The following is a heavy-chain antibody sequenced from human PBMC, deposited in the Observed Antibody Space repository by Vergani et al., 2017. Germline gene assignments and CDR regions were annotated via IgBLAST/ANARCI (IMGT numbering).Heavy chain of an antibody. CDR1: GFKFSQFG. CDR3: ARDVWGCSGISCFLRAGEFYYMDV. Sequence: QVQLVESGGGVVQPGTSLRLSCEASGFKFSQFGMHWVRQGPGKGLEWVAFISYDGSKTQYADSEKGRVTISRDNSKNTVGLEMSSLRVDDTATYCCARDVWGCSGISCFLRAGEFYYMDVWGQGTTVTVSS. J-gene: IGHJ6*03. D-gene: IGHD3-16*01. V-gene: IGHV3-33*05. CDR2: ISYDGSKT.